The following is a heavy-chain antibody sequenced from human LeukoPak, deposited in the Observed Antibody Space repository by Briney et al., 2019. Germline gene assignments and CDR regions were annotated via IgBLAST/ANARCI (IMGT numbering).Heavy chain of an antibody. J-gene: IGHJ5*02. CDR1: GGSISSSNW. CDR2: IYHSGGT. D-gene: IGHD3-10*01. Sequence: PSGTLSLTCAVSGGSISSSNWWSWVRQPPGKGLEWIGEIYHSGGTNYNLSLKSRVTISVDKSKNQFSLKLSSVTAADTAVYYCARAPTMVRGVIISRFGFDPWGQGTLVTVSS. CDR3: ARAPTMVRGVIISRFGFDP. V-gene: IGHV4-4*02.